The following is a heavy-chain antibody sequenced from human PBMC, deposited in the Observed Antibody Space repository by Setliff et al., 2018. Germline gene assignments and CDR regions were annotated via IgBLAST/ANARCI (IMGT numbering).Heavy chain of an antibody. CDR3: ARTGTYRYFDY. D-gene: IGHD1-1*01. CDR2: IYSSGST. CDR1: GGSINSDSHY. V-gene: IGHV4-39*01. J-gene: IGHJ4*02. Sequence: SETLSLTCVVSGGSINSDSHYWGWIRQPPGKGLEWIGRIYSSGSTYYNASLKSRLTLSVDTSKNQVSLNLRSVTAADTAVYYCARTGTYRYFDYWGQGTQVTVSS.